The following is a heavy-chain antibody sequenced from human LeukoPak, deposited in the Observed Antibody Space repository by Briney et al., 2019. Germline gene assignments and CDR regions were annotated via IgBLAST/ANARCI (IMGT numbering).Heavy chain of an antibody. V-gene: IGHV4-59*08. D-gene: IGHD6-13*01. Sequence: PSETLSLTCTVSGGSISSYYWSWIRQPPGKGLEWIGYIYYSGSTNYNPSLKSRVTISVDTSKNQFSLKLSSVTAADTAVYYCARHGGYSSSWYVGWFNPWGQGTLVTVSS. J-gene: IGHJ5*02. CDR2: IYYSGST. CDR1: GGSISSYY. CDR3: ARHGGYSSSWYVGWFNP.